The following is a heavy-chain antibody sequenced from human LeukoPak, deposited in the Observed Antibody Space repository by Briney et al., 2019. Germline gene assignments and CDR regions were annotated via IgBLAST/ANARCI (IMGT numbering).Heavy chain of an antibody. CDR3: ARDAYDYGGNSGWDY. CDR1: GFTFSSYS. D-gene: IGHD4-23*01. Sequence: GGSLRLSCAASGFTFSSYSMNWVRQAPGKGLEWVSSISSSSSYIYYADSVKGRFTISRDNAKNSLYLQMNSLRAEDTAVYYCARDAYDYGGNSGWDYWGQGTLVTVSS. CDR2: ISSSSSYI. J-gene: IGHJ4*02. V-gene: IGHV3-21*01.